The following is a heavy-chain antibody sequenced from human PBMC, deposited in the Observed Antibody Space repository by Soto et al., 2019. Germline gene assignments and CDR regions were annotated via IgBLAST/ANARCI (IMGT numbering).Heavy chain of an antibody. J-gene: IGHJ6*02. V-gene: IGHV3-30-3*01. CDR1: GFTFSSYA. Sequence: HPGGSLRLSCAASGFTFSSYAMHWVRQAPGKGLEWVAVISYDGSNKYYADSVKGRFTISRDNSKNTLYLQMNSLRAEDTAVYYCARGERVPETYYYGSGSLVSYGMDVWGQGTTVTVSS. CDR2: ISYDGSNK. CDR3: ARGERVPETYYYGSGSLVSYGMDV. D-gene: IGHD3-10*01.